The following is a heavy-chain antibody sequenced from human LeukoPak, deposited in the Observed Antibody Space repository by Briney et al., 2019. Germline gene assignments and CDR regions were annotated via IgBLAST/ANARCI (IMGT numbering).Heavy chain of an antibody. J-gene: IGHJ6*03. CDR1: GFTFSNAW. Sequence: GGSLRLTCAASGFTFSNAWMSWVRQAPGKGLEWVGRIKSKTDGGTTDYAAPVKGRFTISRDDSKNTLYLQMNSLKTEDTAVYYCTTDQSGYDFWSSYLMRQVDYYYYYMDVWGKGTTVTVSS. CDR3: TTDQSGYDFWSSYLMRQVDYYYYYMDV. CDR2: IKSKTDGGTT. D-gene: IGHD3-3*01. V-gene: IGHV3-15*01.